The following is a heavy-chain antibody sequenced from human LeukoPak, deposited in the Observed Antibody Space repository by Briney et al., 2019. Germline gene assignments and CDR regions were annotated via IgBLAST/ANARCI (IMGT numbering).Heavy chain of an antibody. CDR3: ARNSNCSSTSCYNPDAFDI. CDR1: GGSFSSYA. J-gene: IGHJ3*02. D-gene: IGHD2-2*02. Sequence: ASVKVSCKASGGSFSSYAISWVRQAPGQGLEWMGRIIPILGIANYAQKFQGRVTITADKSTSTAYMELSSLRSEDTAVYYCARNSNCSSTSCYNPDAFDIWGQGTMVTVSS. V-gene: IGHV1-69*04. CDR2: IIPILGIA.